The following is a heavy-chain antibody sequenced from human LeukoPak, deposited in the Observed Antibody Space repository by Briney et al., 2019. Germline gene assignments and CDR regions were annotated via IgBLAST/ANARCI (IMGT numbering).Heavy chain of an antibody. CDR1: GGTFSSYA. V-gene: IGHV1-69*05. Sequence: SVKVSCKASGGTFSSYAISWVRQAPGQGLEWMGGIIPIFGTANYAQKFQGRVTITTDESTSTAYMELSSLRSEDTAVYYCAKNKAVAGGYYFDYWGQGTLVTVSS. D-gene: IGHD6-19*01. CDR2: IIPIFGTA. J-gene: IGHJ4*02. CDR3: AKNKAVAGGYYFDY.